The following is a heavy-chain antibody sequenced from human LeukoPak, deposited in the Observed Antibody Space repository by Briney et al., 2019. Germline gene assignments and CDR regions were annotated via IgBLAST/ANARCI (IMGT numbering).Heavy chain of an antibody. J-gene: IGHJ4*02. D-gene: IGHD6-19*01. V-gene: IGHV1-69*13. CDR1: GYTFTGYY. Sequence: ASVKVSCKASGYTFTGYYMHWVRQAPGQGLEWMGGIIPIFGTANYAQKFQGRVTITADESTSTAYMELSSLRSEDTAVYYCARTARIAVAGTNLDYWGQGTLVTVSS. CDR3: ARTARIAVAGTNLDY. CDR2: IIPIFGTA.